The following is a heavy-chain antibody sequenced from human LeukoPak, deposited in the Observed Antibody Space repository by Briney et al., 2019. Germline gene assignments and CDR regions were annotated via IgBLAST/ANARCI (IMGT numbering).Heavy chain of an antibody. Sequence: PGGSLRLSRAASGFTFSNAWMSWVRQAPGKGLEWVSAISGSGGSTYYADSVKGRFTISRDNAKNTLYLQMNSLRAEDTAVYFYAKGIVGRGVIDYYYDYMDVWGKGTTVTVSS. CDR2: ISGSGGST. CDR1: GFTFSNAW. CDR3: AKGIVGRGVIDYYYDYMDV. J-gene: IGHJ6*03. V-gene: IGHV3-23*01. D-gene: IGHD3-10*01.